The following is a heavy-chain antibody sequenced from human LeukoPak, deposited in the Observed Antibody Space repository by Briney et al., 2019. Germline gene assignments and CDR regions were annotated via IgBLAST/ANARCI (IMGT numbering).Heavy chain of an antibody. J-gene: IGHJ3*02. Sequence: KTGGSLRLSCAVSGFTFSNHAMSWVRQAPGKGLEWVSSISSSSSYIYYADSVKGRFTISRDNAKNSLYLQMNSLRAEDTALYYCARDRLGTSLDAYDIWGEGTMVTVSS. V-gene: IGHV3-21*01. CDR1: GFTFSNHA. CDR2: ISSSSSYI. CDR3: ARDRLGTSLDAYDI. D-gene: IGHD2-2*01.